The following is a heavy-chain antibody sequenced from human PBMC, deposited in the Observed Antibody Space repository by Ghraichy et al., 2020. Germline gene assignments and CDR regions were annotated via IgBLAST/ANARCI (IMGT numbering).Heavy chain of an antibody. Sequence: GESLNISCAASGFTFSTYAMSWVRQAPGKGLEWVSLISGGGSTTYYASSVKGRFTISRDNSKNTLYLQMNSLRVEDTAVYYCAKNRGLSYDSYHFDCWGQGTLVTVSS. CDR1: GFTFSTYA. V-gene: IGHV3-23*01. J-gene: IGHJ4*02. CDR2: ISGGGSTT. D-gene: IGHD5-18*01. CDR3: AKNRGLSYDSYHFDC.